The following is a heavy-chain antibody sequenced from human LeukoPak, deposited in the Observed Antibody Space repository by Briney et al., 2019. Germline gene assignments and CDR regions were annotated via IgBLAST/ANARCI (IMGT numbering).Heavy chain of an antibody. J-gene: IGHJ4*02. CDR2: ISGSGGST. CDR1: GFTFSSYA. V-gene: IGHV3-23*01. Sequence: GGSLRLSCAASGFTFSSYAMSWVRQAPGKGLEWVSAISGSGGSTYYADSVKGRFTISRDNSKNTLYLQMNSLRAEDTAVYYCAKGVYSSGWSPSDYWGQGTLVTVSS. CDR3: AKGVYSSGWSPSDY. D-gene: IGHD6-19*01.